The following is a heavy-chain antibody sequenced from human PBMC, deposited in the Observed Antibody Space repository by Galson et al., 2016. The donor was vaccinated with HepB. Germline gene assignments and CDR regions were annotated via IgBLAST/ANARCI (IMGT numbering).Heavy chain of an antibody. D-gene: IGHD2-15*01. J-gene: IGHJ3*02. Sequence: QSGAEVKKPGESLKISCKASGYTFTSFWIGWVRQAPGKGLEWLGTIYPGDSDTKYSPTFRGQVTISADKSINTAYLRWSSLKASDTAKYFCGIISGGDQKVVKNAFDIWGQGTVVPFAS. CDR3: GIISGGDQKVVKNAFDI. CDR2: IYPGDSDT. CDR1: GYTFTSFW. V-gene: IGHV5-51*01.